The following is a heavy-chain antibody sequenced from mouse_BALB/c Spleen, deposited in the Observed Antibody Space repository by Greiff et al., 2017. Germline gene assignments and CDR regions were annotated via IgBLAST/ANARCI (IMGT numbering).Heavy chain of an antibody. CDR3: ARQGYDLPMDY. V-gene: IGHV5-12-2*01. Sequence: EVKLVESGGGLVQPGGSLKLSCAASGFTFSSYTMSWVRQTPEKRLEWVAYISNGGGSTYYPDTVKGRFTISRDNAKNTLYLHMSSLKSEDTAMYYCARQGYDLPMDYWGQGTSVTVSS. CDR1: GFTFSSYT. D-gene: IGHD2-10*02. J-gene: IGHJ4*01. CDR2: ISNGGGST.